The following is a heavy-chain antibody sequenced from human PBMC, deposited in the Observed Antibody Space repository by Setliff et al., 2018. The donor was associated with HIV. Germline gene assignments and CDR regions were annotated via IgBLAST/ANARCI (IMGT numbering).Heavy chain of an antibody. Sequence: SETLSLTCTVSGGSISSGSYYWSWIRQPAGKGLEWIGRIYTSGSTNYNTSLKSRVTISLDTSKNQFSLKLTSVTAADTAVYYCARVGYSSSWTGFYYYYMDVWGKGTTVTVSS. CDR2: IYTSGST. V-gene: IGHV4-61*02. CDR1: GGSISSGSYY. J-gene: IGHJ6*03. CDR3: ARVGYSSSWTGFYYYYMDV. D-gene: IGHD6-13*01.